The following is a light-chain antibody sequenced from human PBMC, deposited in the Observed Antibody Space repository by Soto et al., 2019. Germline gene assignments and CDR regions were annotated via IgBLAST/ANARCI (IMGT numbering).Light chain of an antibody. V-gene: IGKV1D-13*01. CDR3: QQFNNYIT. CDR2: DAS. Sequence: MQITQYQSLLSASTGDRVTITCRASQGISSALAWYQQQPGKAPKLLIYDASSLESGVPSRFSGSGSGTDFTLTISSLQPEDFATYYCQQFNNYITFGHGTLPEIK. J-gene: IGKJ5*01. CDR1: QGISSA.